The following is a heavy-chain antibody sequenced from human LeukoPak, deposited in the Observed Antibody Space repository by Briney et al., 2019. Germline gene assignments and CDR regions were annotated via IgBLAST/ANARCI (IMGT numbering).Heavy chain of an antibody. Sequence: GGSLRLSCAASGFTFSNSWMSWVRQAPGKGLEWVSVIYSGGSTYYADSVKGRFTISRDNSKNTLYLQMNSLRAEDTAVYYCARDSLGITMVRGVPHYYYGIDVWGQGTTVTVSS. J-gene: IGHJ6*02. D-gene: IGHD3-10*01. V-gene: IGHV3-66*01. CDR2: IYSGGST. CDR3: ARDSLGITMVRGVPHYYYGIDV. CDR1: GFTFSNSW.